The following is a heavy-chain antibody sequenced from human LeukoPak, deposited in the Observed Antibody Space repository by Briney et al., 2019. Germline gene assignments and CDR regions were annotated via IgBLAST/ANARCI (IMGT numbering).Heavy chain of an antibody. D-gene: IGHD5-12*01. V-gene: IGHV3-7*01. CDR2: IKEDGSEK. J-gene: IGHJ4*02. CDR3: ARVMWMGWYFDS. CDR1: GFTSSSYW. Sequence: GGSLRLSCAVSGFTSSSYWMHWVRQAPGKGLEWVANIKEDGSEKYYLDSVKGRFTISRDNAKKSLYLEMNSLRAEDTAVYYCARVMWMGWYFDSWGQGTLVTVSS.